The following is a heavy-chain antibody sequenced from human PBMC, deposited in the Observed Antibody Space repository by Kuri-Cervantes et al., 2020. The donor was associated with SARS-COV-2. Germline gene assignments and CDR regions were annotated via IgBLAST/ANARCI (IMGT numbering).Heavy chain of an antibody. J-gene: IGHJ4*02. V-gene: IGHV3-7*03. CDR3: TTRPLITIFGVVTVGGDYFDY. CDR1: GFTFSSYW. Sequence: ETLSLTCAASGFTFSSYWMSWVRQAPGKGLEWVANIKQDGSEKYYVDSVKGRFTISRDNAKNSLYLQMNSLKTEDTAVYYCTTRPLITIFGVVTVGGDYFDYWGQGTLVTVSS. D-gene: IGHD3-3*01. CDR2: IKQDGSEK.